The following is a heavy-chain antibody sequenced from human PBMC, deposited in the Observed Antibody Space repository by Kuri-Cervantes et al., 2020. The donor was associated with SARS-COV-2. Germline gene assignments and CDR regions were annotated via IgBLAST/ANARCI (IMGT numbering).Heavy chain of an antibody. J-gene: IGHJ6*02. CDR3: ARGYSSSWYGNYGMDV. CDR2: ISYDGSNK. CDR1: GFTFSSYA. Sequence: LSLTCAASGFTFSSYAMSWVRQAPGKGLEWVAVISYDGSNKYYADSVKGRFTISRDNSKNTLYLQMNSLRAEDTAVYYCARGYSSSWYGNYGMDVWGQGTTVTVSS. V-gene: IGHV3-30-3*01. D-gene: IGHD6-13*01.